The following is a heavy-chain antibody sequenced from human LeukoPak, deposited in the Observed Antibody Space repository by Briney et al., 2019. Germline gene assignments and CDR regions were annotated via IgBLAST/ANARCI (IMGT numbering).Heavy chain of an antibody. V-gene: IGHV3-23*01. J-gene: IGHJ4*02. CDR2: IFGSGHST. CDR1: GFTFSNYA. D-gene: IGHD3-10*01. Sequence: PGGSLRLSCAASGFTFSNYAMTWVRQAPGKGLEWVSTIFGSGHSTYYADSVKGRFTISRDNAKNSLYLQMNSLRAEDTAVYYCARDDPVRYGSGSFNDYWGQGTLVTVSS. CDR3: ARDDPVRYGSGSFNDY.